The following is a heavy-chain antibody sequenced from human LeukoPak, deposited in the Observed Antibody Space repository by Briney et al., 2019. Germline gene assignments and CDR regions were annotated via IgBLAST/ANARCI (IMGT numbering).Heavy chain of an antibody. Sequence: GGSLRLSCAASGFTFSSYGMHWVRQAPGKGLEWVAVIWYDGSNKYYADSVKGRFTISRDNSKNTLYLQMNSLRAEDTAVYYCARGLTMVRGVPDYWGQGTLVTVSS. CDR3: ARGLTMVRGVPDY. CDR1: GFTFSSYG. V-gene: IGHV3-33*01. CDR2: IWYDGSNK. D-gene: IGHD3-10*01. J-gene: IGHJ4*02.